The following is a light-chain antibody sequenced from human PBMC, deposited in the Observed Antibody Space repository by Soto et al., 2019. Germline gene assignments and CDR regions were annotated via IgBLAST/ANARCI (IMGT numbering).Light chain of an antibody. V-gene: IGKV1-5*03. CDR1: QSISSW. Sequence: DIQMTQSPSTLSASVGDRVTITCRASQSISSWLAWYQQKPGKAPNLLIYKASSLESGVPSRFSGSGSGTEFTLTIISLQPDDFATYYCQQYNSYPLTFCGGTKVEIK. CDR3: QQYNSYPLT. J-gene: IGKJ4*01. CDR2: KAS.